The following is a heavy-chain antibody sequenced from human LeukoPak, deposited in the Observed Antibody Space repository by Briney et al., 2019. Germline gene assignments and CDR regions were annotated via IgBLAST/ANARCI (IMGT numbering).Heavy chain of an antibody. CDR2: IYYSGST. J-gene: IGHJ3*02. Sequence: PSETLSLTCTVSGGSISSGGYYWSWIRQHPGKGLEWIGYIYYSGSTYYNPSLKSRVTISVDTSKNQFSLKLSSVTAADTAVYYCARAFSGDVVGSIDAFDIWGQGTMVTVSS. CDR1: GGSISSGGYY. D-gene: IGHD2-21*01. V-gene: IGHV4-31*03. CDR3: ARAFSGDVVGSIDAFDI.